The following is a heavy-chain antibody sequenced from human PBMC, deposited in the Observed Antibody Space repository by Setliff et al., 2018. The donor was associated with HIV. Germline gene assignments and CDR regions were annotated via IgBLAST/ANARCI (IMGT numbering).Heavy chain of an antibody. CDR3: ARDRRGRGIEAAGPYYYFDS. CDR2: INPYSGRT. D-gene: IGHD6-13*01. CDR1: GYTFTSYG. V-gene: IGHV1-2*04. J-gene: IGHJ4*02. Sequence: ASVKVSCKASGYTFTSYGISWVRQAPGQGLEWMGWINPYSGRTHYAQKFQGWVTVARDTSITTAYMDLTNLKSDDTAVYYCARDRRGRGIEAAGPYYYFDSWGQGTLVTVSS.